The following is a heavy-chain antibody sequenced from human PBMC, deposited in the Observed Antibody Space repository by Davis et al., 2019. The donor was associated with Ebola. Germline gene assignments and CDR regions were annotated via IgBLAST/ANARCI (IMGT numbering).Heavy chain of an antibody. CDR3: ASLRRTITGMDNGFDI. CDR2: IYTGDSDT. D-gene: IGHD2-2*03. Sequence: GESLKISCKDSGNSFSTHWIGWVRQMPGKGLEWMGLIYTGDSDTRYSPSFRGQVTISTDKSFKTAFLQCSSLNASDTAMYYCASLRRTITGMDNGFDIWGQGTMVTVSS. V-gene: IGHV5-51*01. CDR1: GNSFSTHW. J-gene: IGHJ3*02.